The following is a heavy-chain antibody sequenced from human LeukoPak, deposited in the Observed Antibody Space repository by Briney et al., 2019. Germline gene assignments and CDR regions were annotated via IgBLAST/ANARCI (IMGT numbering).Heavy chain of an antibody. D-gene: IGHD1-26*01. J-gene: IGHJ4*02. Sequence: GXXXKISCKGSGYSFTNFWIGWVRQMPGKGLEGMGIIYPGASYTTYSPSFQAQVTISADKSIDTAYLQWSSLKASDSAMYYCASRTGSYYPFDSWGQGTLVTVSS. V-gene: IGHV5-51*01. CDR1: GYSFTNFW. CDR2: IYPGASYT. CDR3: ASRTGSYYPFDS.